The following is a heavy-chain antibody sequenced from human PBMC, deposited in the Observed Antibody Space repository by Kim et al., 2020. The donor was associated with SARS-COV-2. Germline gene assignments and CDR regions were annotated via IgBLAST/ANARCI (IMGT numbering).Heavy chain of an antibody. V-gene: IGHV3-30*04. CDR2: ISYDGSNK. CDR3: ARGDYYDSSGYFHDAFD. D-gene: IGHD3-22*01. J-gene: IGHJ3*02. Sequence: GGSLRLSCAASGFTFSSYAMHWVRQAPGKGLEWVAVISYDGSNKYYADSVKGRFTISRDNSKNTLYLQMNSLRAEDTAVYYCARGDYYDSSGYFHDAFD. CDR1: GFTFSSYA.